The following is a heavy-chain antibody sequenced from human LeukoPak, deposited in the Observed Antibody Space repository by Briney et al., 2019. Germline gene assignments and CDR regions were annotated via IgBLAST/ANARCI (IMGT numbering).Heavy chain of an antibody. V-gene: IGHV3-66*01. Sequence: GGSLSFSCAASGFTSRSNYMTWVGQAQGKGLKGVSLIYSGGSTYYADSVKGRFTISRDNSKNTLYLQMNSLRAEDTAVYYCARVGWLRSFAFDIWGQGTMVTVSS. D-gene: IGHD5-12*01. CDR3: ARVGWLRSFAFDI. CDR1: GFTSRSNY. J-gene: IGHJ3*02. CDR2: IYSGGST.